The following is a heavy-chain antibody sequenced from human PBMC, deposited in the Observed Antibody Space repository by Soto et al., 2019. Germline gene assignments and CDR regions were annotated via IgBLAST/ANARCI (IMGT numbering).Heavy chain of an antibody. V-gene: IGHV4-59*01. J-gene: IGHJ4*02. CDR2: IYYSGST. CDR3: ARGRIAARPFFDY. Sequence: PSETQSLTCTVSGGSISSYYWSWIRQPPGKGLEWIGYIYYSGSTNYNPSLKSRVTISVDTSKNQFSLKLSSVTAADTAVYYCARGRIAARPFFDYWGQGTLVTVSS. CDR1: GGSISSYY. D-gene: IGHD6-6*01.